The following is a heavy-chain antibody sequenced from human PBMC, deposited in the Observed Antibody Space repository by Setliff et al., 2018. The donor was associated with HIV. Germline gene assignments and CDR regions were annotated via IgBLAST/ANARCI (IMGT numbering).Heavy chain of an antibody. D-gene: IGHD3-10*01. Sequence: PSETLSLTCAVYGGSFSGYWSWIRQSPGKGLEWIGIMNSKGESFYNASFTNGVLISIDTSKNRFSLTMTSVTAADTAVYYCARHRQISDWFDPWGQGILVTVSS. CDR2: MNSKGES. CDR3: ARHRQISDWFDP. V-gene: IGHV4-34*01. CDR1: GGSFSGY. J-gene: IGHJ5*02.